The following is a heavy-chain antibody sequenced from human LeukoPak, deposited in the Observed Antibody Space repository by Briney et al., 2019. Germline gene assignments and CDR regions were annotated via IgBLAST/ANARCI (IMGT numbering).Heavy chain of an antibody. CDR1: GFTFSNYL. CDR3: GSGGDGIDN. CDR2: INIDETNS. Sequence: GGSLRLSCAAAGFTFSNYLMHWVRQAPGEGLVWVSRINIDETNSYADSVKGRFTISRDNAKNTMYLQMNSLSAEDTAVYFCGSGGDGIDNWGQGTTVIVSS. V-gene: IGHV3-74*01. J-gene: IGHJ3*02.